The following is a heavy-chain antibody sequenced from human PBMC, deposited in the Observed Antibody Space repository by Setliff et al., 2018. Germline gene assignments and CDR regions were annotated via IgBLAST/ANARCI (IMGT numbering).Heavy chain of an antibody. CDR3: ARARGSSWLFYYMDV. D-gene: IGHD6-13*01. V-gene: IGHV3-33*01. Sequence: GSLRLSCVASGFTFSNYGMHWVRQAPGKGLEWVALIWNDGSSKFYGDSVKGRFTISRDNSKNTLYLQMDSLRAEDTAVYYCARARGSSWLFYYMDVWGKGTTVTVSS. CDR2: IWNDGSSK. CDR1: GFTFSNYG. J-gene: IGHJ6*03.